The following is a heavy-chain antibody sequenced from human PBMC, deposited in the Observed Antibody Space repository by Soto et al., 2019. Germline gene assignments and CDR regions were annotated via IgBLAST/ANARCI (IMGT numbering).Heavy chain of an antibody. J-gene: IGHJ6*02. Sequence: QLQLQESGPGLVKPSETLSLTCTVSGGSISSGPYSWRWIRQPPGEGLEWIATFHYSENTHYSPSLENQVTISGDTSKNQFSLKVTSVTAADTALYYCARQGGYCSSTNCYGYYAMDVWGQGTTVTVSS. CDR2: FHYSENT. CDR3: ARQGGYCSSTNCYGYYAMDV. D-gene: IGHD2-2*01. V-gene: IGHV4-39*01. CDR1: GGSISSGPYS.